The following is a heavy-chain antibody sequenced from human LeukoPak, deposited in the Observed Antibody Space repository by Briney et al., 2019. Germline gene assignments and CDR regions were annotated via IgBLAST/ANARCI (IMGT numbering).Heavy chain of an antibody. V-gene: IGHV4-59*01. CDR3: ARSVGSERDFGY. J-gene: IGHJ4*02. CDR2: IYSSGST. Sequence: SGTLSLTCTVSGGSISSYYWSWIRQPPGKGLEWIGYIYSSGSTNYNPSLKSRVTISVDTSKNQFSLKLSSVTAADTAVYYCARSVGSERDFGYWGQGTLVTVSS. CDR1: GGSISSYY. D-gene: IGHD1-26*01.